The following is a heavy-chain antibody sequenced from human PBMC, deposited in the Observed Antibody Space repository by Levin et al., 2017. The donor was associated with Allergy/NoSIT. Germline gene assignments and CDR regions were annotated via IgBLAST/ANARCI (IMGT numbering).Heavy chain of an antibody. V-gene: IGHV3-15*05. CDR3: PNWNSDS. CDR2: IKSKTDGGTT. Sequence: SGGSLRLSCAASGFTFSNAWMSWVRQAPGKGLEWVGRIKSKTDGGTTDYAAPGKGRFTISRDDSKNTLYLQMNSLKTDDTAVYYCPNWNSDSWGQGTLVTVSS. CDR1: GFTFSNAW. D-gene: IGHD1-7*01. J-gene: IGHJ5*01.